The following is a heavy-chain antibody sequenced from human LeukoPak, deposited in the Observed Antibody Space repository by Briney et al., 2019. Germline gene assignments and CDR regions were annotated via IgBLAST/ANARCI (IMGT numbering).Heavy chain of an antibody. CDR3: ARADSYSWYGS. CDR1: GFTLSSYW. Sequence: GGSLRLSCAASGFTLSSYWMSWLRQAPGKGLEWVANIKQDGSEKYYVDSVEGRFTISRDNTENSLSLQMNSLRAEDTAVYYCARADSYSWYGSWGQGTLVTVSS. D-gene: IGHD6-13*01. CDR2: IKQDGSEK. V-gene: IGHV3-7*01. J-gene: IGHJ4*02.